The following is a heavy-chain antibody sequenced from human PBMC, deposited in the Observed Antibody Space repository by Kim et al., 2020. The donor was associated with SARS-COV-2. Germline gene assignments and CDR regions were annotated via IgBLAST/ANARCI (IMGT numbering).Heavy chain of an antibody. CDR1: GGTFSSYV. D-gene: IGHD2-15*01. V-gene: IGHV1-69*13. Sequence: SVKVSCKPSGGTFSSYVISWLRQAPGQGLEWMGGIITMFGTVGYAEKFQGRVTITADESTSTVYMELSSLRSDDTAVYYCASALRDNFYYYGMDVWGQGTTVTVSS. CDR3: ASALRDNFYYYGMDV. CDR2: IITMFGTV. J-gene: IGHJ6*02.